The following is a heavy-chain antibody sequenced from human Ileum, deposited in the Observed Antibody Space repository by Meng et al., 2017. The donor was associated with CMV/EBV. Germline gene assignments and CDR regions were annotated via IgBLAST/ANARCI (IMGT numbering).Heavy chain of an antibody. Sequence: SGYSFTDHFMHWVRQVAGQGLEWTGGIDPNSGATGYAQKFQGRVTMNRDTSINTAYMELRRLTSNDTAVYYCARPMERSSWKEWFDPWGQGTLVTVSS. CDR2: IDPNSGAT. V-gene: IGHV1-2*02. D-gene: IGHD3-3*01. J-gene: IGHJ5*02. CDR1: GYSFTDHF. CDR3: ARPMERSSWKEWFDP.